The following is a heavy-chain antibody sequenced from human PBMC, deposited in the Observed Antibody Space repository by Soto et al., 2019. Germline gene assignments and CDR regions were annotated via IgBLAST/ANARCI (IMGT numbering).Heavy chain of an antibody. CDR3: ARDAYSSDWYNYYYGMDV. V-gene: IGHV4-4*02. J-gene: IGHJ6*02. CDR2: IYCSGST. D-gene: IGHD6-19*01. Sequence: PSETLSLTSAVSSGSMSRSKWWSCFRQPPGNGLEWIGEIYCSGSTNYKPSLNSRVTISVDKSKNQFSLKLSSVTAADTAVYYCARDAYSSDWYNYYYGMDVWCQGTTVTVSS. CDR1: SGSMSRSKW.